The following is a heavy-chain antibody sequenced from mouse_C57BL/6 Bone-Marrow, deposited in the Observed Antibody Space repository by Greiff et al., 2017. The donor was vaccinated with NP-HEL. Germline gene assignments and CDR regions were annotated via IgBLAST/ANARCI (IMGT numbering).Heavy chain of an antibody. V-gene: IGHV1-15*01. CDR1: GYTFTDYE. CDR2: IDPETGGT. J-gene: IGHJ2*01. Sequence: QVQLQQSGAELVRPGASVTLSCKASGYTFTDYEMHWVKQTPVHGLEWIGAIDPETGGTAFNQKFKGKAILTADKSSSTAYMELRSLTSEDSAVYYCTTIYYGNYLDYWGQGTTLTVSS. D-gene: IGHD2-1*01. CDR3: TTIYYGNYLDY.